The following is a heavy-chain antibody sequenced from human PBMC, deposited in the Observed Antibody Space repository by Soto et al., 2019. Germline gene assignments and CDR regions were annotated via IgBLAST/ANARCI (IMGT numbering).Heavy chain of an antibody. D-gene: IGHD6-13*01. CDR1: GDTISTGGYS. V-gene: IGHV4-30-2*01. CDR3: ARVISSSWYGVSWYFDL. CDR2: TYHSGNP. Sequence: PSETLSLTCGVSGDTISTGGYSWAWIRQPPGKALEWIGHTYHSGNPYYNPSLKSRVTISVDTSKNQFSLKLSSLTAADTAVYYCARVISSSWYGVSWYFDLWGRGTLVTVSS. J-gene: IGHJ2*01.